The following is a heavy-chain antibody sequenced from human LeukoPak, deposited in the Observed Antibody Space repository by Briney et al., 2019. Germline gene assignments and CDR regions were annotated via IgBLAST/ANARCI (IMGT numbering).Heavy chain of an antibody. V-gene: IGHV3-21*01. D-gene: IGHD2-21*02. CDR3: ARPHRAYCGGDCSTWFDP. CDR2: ISSSSSYI. Sequence: GGSLRLSCAASGFTFSSYSMNWVRQAPGKGLEWVSSISSSSSYIYYADSVKGRFTISRDNAKNSLYLQMNSLRAEDTAVYYCARPHRAYCGGDCSTWFDPWRQGTLVTVSS. CDR1: GFTFSSYS. J-gene: IGHJ5*02.